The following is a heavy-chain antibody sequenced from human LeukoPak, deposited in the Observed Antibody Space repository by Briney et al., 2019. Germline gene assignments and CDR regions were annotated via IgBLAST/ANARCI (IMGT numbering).Heavy chain of an antibody. Sequence: ASVKVSCKASGYTFTSYGISWVRQAPGQGLEWMGGIIPIFGTANYAQKFQDRVTITADESTSTAYMELSSLRSEDTAIYYCARRKVPAAIRTDYYYYCMDVWGQGTTVTVSS. CDR3: ARRKVPAAIRTDYYYYCMDV. D-gene: IGHD2-2*02. V-gene: IGHV1-69*13. CDR2: IIPIFGTA. J-gene: IGHJ6*02. CDR1: GYTFTSYG.